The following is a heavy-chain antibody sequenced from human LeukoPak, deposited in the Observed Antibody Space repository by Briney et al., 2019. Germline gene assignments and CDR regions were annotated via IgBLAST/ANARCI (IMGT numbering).Heavy chain of an antibody. CDR3: AREYYFDNSGYYGVGDY. CDR1: GYTLTELS. Sequence: ASLKVSCKVSGYTLTELSMHWVRQAPGKGLERMGGFDPEDGETIYAQKFQGRVTMTRDTSISTAYMELSRLRSDDTAVYYCAREYYFDNSGYYGVGDYWGQGTLVTVSS. V-gene: IGHV1-24*01. D-gene: IGHD3-22*01. CDR2: FDPEDGET. J-gene: IGHJ4*02.